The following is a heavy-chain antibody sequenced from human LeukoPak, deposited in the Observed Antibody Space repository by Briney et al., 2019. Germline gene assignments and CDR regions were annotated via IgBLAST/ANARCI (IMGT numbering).Heavy chain of an antibody. CDR2: IYTGGSS. Sequence: SETLSLTCTVSGDSLSGYHWSWIRQSAEKGLERIGIIYTGGSSNYNPSLKSRVTMSPDTSKRQFSLTLTSVTAADTAVYYCARTREYKQWPFDLWGQGTMVTVSS. D-gene: IGHD6-19*01. J-gene: IGHJ3*01. CDR3: ARTREYKQWPFDL. CDR1: GDSLSGYH. V-gene: IGHV4-4*07.